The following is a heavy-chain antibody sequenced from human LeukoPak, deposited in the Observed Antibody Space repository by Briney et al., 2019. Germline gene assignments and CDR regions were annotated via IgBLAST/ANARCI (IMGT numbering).Heavy chain of an antibody. D-gene: IGHD3-10*01. J-gene: IGHJ4*02. CDR2: ISYDGSDK. V-gene: IGHV3-30*18. Sequence: PGGSLRLSRAASGFTFSSYSMNWVRQAPGKGLEWVAVISYDGSDKKYGDSVKGRFTISRDNSRNTMYLQMDSLRAEDTAVYYCAKEYDSGGYGANFDYWGQGTLVTVSS. CDR3: AKEYDSGGYGANFDY. CDR1: GFTFSSYS.